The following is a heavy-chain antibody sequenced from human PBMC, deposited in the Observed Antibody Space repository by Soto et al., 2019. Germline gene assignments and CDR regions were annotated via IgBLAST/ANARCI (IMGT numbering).Heavy chain of an antibody. J-gene: IGHJ4*02. CDR1: GGSFSNYA. Sequence: ASVKVSCKASGGSFSNYAISWVRQAPGQGLEWMGGIVPFSGSTNYAQRFQGRVTMTADRSTSTAYMELRSLRSDDTAVYYCARDNVALYYYDSSGYYLDYWGQGTLVTVSS. V-gene: IGHV1-69*06. CDR2: IVPFSGST. D-gene: IGHD3-22*01. CDR3: ARDNVALYYYDSSGYYLDY.